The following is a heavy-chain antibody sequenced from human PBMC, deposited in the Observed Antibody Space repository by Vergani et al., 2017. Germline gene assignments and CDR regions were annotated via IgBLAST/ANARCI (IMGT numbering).Heavy chain of an antibody. CDR3: ARRYSSGCLGY. D-gene: IGHD6-19*01. Sequence: QVQLQQWGAGLLKPSETLSLTCAVYGGSFSGYYWSWIRQPPGKGLEWIGEINHSGNTNYNPSLKSRVTISVDTSKNQSSLKLSSVTAADTAVYYCARRYSSGCLGYWGQGTLVTVSS. V-gene: IGHV4-34*01. CDR1: GGSFSGYY. CDR2: INHSGNT. J-gene: IGHJ4*02.